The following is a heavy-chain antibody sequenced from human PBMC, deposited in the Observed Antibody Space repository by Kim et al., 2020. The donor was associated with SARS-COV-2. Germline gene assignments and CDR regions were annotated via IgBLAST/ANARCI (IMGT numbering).Heavy chain of an antibody. CDR2: INHSGST. CDR1: GGSFSGYY. J-gene: IGHJ4*02. CDR3: ARGRVTYYGSGSTHYYFDY. V-gene: IGHV4-34*01. Sequence: SETLSLTCAVYGGSFSGYYWSWIRQPPGKGLEWIGEINHSGSTNYNPSLKSRVTISVDTSKNQFSLKLSSVTAADTAVYYCARGRVTYYGSGSTHYYFDYWGQGTLVTVSS. D-gene: IGHD3-10*01.